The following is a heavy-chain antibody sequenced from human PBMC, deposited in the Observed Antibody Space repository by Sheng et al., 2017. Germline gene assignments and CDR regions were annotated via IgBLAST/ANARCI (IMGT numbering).Heavy chain of an antibody. CDR1: GVSISSSTYY. CDR2: ISSSGST. V-gene: IGHV4-39*07. D-gene: IGHD3-10*01. J-gene: IGHJ6*02. CDR3: ARAGYGWGSPYYGMDV. Sequence: QLQLQESGPGLVKPSETLSLTCTVSGVSISSSTYYWGWIRQPPGKGLEWIGTISSSGSTYYNPSLESRVTISVDTSKNQFSLNLNSVTAADTAVYYCARAGYGWGSPYYGMDVWGQGTTVT.